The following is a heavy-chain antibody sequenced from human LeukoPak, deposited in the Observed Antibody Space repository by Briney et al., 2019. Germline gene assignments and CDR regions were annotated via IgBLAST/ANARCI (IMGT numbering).Heavy chain of an antibody. V-gene: IGHV4-34*01. Sequence: PSETLSLTCAVYGGSFSGYYWNWIRQSPGKGLERIGEINHGGSTNYNPSLKSRVITSVDMSKNQFSLKLSSVTAADTAVYYCVRGDFWSGFRRGWFDPWGQGTLVTVSS. CDR2: INHGGST. J-gene: IGHJ5*02. CDR1: GGSFSGYY. D-gene: IGHD3-3*01. CDR3: VRGDFWSGFRRGWFDP.